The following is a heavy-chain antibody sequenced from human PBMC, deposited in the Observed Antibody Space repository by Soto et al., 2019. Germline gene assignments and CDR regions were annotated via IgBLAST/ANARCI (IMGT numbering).Heavy chain of an antibody. D-gene: IGHD3-10*01. J-gene: IGHJ4*02. CDR1: GFTFSSYV. CDR2: ISISSSTR. V-gene: IGHV3-48*02. CDR3: ARGGGFFDF. Sequence: EVQLVESGGGLVQPGGSLRLSCAASGFTFSSYVINWVRQAPGKGLEWVSYISISSSTRYYADSVRGRFTISRDNAKNSLYLQKNSLSDEDTAVYYCARGGGFFDFWGQGTLVTVSS.